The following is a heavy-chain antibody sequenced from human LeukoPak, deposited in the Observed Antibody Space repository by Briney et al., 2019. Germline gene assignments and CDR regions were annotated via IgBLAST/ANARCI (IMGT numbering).Heavy chain of an antibody. CDR1: GGSFSGYY. J-gene: IGHJ4*02. D-gene: IGHD6-13*01. V-gene: IGHV4-34*01. CDR2: INHSGST. CDR3: ARGRAAAGL. Sequence: SETLSLTCAVYGGSFSGYYWSWIRQPPGKGLEWIGEINHSGSTNYNPSLKSRVTISVDTSKNQFSLKLSSVTAADTAVYYCARGRAAAGLWGQGTLVTVS.